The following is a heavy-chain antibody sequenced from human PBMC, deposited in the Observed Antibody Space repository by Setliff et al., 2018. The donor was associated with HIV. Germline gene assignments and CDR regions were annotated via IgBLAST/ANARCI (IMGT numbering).Heavy chain of an antibody. CDR2: IKSKSYGGTT. V-gene: IGHV3-15*01. CDR1: GFSFNNAW. D-gene: IGHD3-10*01. CDR3: ARGRLLWSGSYYYYYMDV. J-gene: IGHJ6*03. Sequence: GGSLRLSCAASGFSFNNAWMSWVRQAPGKGLEWIGRIKSKSYGGTTDYGAPAQGRFTISRDDSKSTLYLQINSLKTEDTAVYYCARGRLLWSGSYYYYYMDVWGKGTTVTVSS.